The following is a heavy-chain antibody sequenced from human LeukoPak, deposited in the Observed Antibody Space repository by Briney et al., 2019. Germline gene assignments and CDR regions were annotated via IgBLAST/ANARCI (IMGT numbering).Heavy chain of an antibody. Sequence: GGSLRLSCTSSGVAFYTFGAHWVRQAPGKGLDWLAFIGADGGTQYYANAVKGRFSISRDNSKNTLYLQMNSLRAEDTAVYYCARDTLAGTFYYYYYMDVWGKGTTVTISS. V-gene: IGHV3-30*02. J-gene: IGHJ6*03. CDR2: IGADGGTQ. D-gene: IGHD6-19*01. CDR1: GVAFYTFG. CDR3: ARDTLAGTFYYYYYMDV.